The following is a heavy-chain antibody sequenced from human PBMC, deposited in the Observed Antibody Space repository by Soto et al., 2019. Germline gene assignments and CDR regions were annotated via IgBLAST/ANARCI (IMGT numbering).Heavy chain of an antibody. J-gene: IGHJ3*02. CDR3: ARLYCRGGSCYSGDAFDI. D-gene: IGHD2-15*01. CDR2: ISTGTSYI. V-gene: IGHV3-21*01. Sequence: EVQLVESGGGLVKPGGSLRLSCAASGFTFSSYGMNWVRQAPGKGLEWVSSISTGTSYIYYADSVKGRFTISRDNAKNSVYLQMNSLRAEDTAVYYCARLYCRGGSCYSGDAFDIWGQGTMVTVSS. CDR1: GFTFSSYG.